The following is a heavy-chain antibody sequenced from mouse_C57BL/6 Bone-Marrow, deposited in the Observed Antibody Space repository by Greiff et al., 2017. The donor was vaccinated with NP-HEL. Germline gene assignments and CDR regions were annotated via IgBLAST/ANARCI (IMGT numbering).Heavy chain of an antibody. CDR3: ARRGAGSGPGFAY. CDR2: INPSNGGT. V-gene: IGHV1-53*01. CDR1: GYTFTSYW. D-gene: IGHD1-1*01. Sequence: QVHVKQPGTELVKPGASVKLSCKASGYTFTSYWMHWVKQRPGQGLEWIGNINPSNGGTNYNEKFKSKATLTVDKSSSTAYMQLSSLTSEDSAVYYCARRGAGSGPGFAYWGQGTLVTVSA. J-gene: IGHJ3*01.